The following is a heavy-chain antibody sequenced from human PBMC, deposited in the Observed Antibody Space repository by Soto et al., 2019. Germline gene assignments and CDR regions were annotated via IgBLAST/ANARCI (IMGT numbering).Heavy chain of an antibody. CDR1: GESLSGYF. D-gene: IGHD6-6*01. J-gene: IGHJ6*02. CDR2: INDSGST. CDR3: ARAVIAARGREYYNGMDV. Sequence: LSLTCAVYGESLSGYFWTWIRQPPGKGLEWIGEINDSGSTNYNASLKSRVSISVDTSRNQFSLNLSSVTAADTAVYYCARAVIAARGREYYNGMDVWGQGTTVTVSS. V-gene: IGHV4-34*01.